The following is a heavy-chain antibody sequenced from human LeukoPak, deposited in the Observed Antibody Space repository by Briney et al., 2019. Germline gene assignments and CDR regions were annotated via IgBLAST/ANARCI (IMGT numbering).Heavy chain of an antibody. CDR2: IIPIFGTA. Sequence: SVKVSCKASGGTFSSYAISWVRQAPGQGLEWMGGIIPIFGTANYAQKFQGRVTITTDESTSTAYMELSSLRSEDTAVYYCARWLVAMAIFDYWGQGTLLTVSS. J-gene: IGHJ4*02. D-gene: IGHD5-18*01. CDR1: GGTFSSYA. CDR3: ARWLVAMAIFDY. V-gene: IGHV1-69*05.